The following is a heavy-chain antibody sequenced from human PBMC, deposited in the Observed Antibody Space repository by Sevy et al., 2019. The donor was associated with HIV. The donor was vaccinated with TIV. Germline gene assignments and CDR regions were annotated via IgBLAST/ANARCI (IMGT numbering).Heavy chain of an antibody. Sequence: GGSLRLSCAASGFTFSSYGMHWVRQAPGKGLEWVAVISYDGSNKYYADSVKGRFTIFGDNSNNTPHLQMNGLRAEDTAVYYWANVGRRLQLPSFDYWGQGTLVTVSS. CDR2: ISYDGSNK. CDR3: ANVGRRLQLPSFDY. V-gene: IGHV3-30*18. D-gene: IGHD5-12*01. J-gene: IGHJ4*02. CDR1: GFTFSSYG.